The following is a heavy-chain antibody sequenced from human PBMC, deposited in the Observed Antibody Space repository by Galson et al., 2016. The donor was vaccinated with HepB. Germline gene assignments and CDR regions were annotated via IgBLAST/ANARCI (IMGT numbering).Heavy chain of an antibody. D-gene: IGHD1-14*01. J-gene: IGHJ4*02. V-gene: IGHV1-18*01. Sequence: SVKVSCKASGYTFGGSIISWVRQAPGQGLEWMGWISAYNGNTKYAQKFRGRVTMTTDTSTSTGYMDLRSLRSEDTAVYYCARGGRTSMAGPVGFEFWGQGTLVTVSS. CDR2: ISAYNGNT. CDR1: GYTFGGSI. CDR3: ARGGRTSMAGPVGFEF.